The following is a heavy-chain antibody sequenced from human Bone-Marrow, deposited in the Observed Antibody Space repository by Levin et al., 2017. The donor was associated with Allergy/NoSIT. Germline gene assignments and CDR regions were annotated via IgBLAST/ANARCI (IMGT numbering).Heavy chain of an antibody. V-gene: IGHV4-59*08. CDR2: IYYTGST. Sequence: SQTLSLPCSVSGGSINYYYWSWIRQPPGKGLEWIGYIYYTGSTDYNPSLKSRVTISVDTSKNQFSLKLTSVTATDTAVYYCARQGPYVSSGSYYDAFDIWGPGTVVTVSS. CDR1: GGSINYYY. CDR3: ARQGPYVSSGSYYDAFDI. J-gene: IGHJ3*02. D-gene: IGHD3-10*01.